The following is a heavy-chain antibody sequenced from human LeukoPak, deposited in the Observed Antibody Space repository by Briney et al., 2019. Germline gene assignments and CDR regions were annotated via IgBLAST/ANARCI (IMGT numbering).Heavy chain of an antibody. CDR2: INHSGST. J-gene: IGHJ4*02. CDR1: GGSFSGYY. CDR3: AREQRGFWSGYRYYFDY. D-gene: IGHD3-3*01. Sequence: PSQTLSLTCTVYGGSFSGYYWSWIRQPPGKGLEWIGEINHSGSTNYNPSLKSRVTISVDTSKNQFSLKLSSVTAADTAVYYCAREQRGFWSGYRYYFDYWGQGTLVTVSS. V-gene: IGHV4-34*01.